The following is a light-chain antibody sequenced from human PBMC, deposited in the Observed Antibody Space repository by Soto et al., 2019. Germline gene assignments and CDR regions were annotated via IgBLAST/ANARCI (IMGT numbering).Light chain of an antibody. CDR2: LAS. CDR1: QGIRNP. CDR3: QQVDSYPIT. J-gene: IGKJ5*01. V-gene: IGKV1-9*01. Sequence: IQLTQSPSSLSASVGDRVTITCRASQGIRNPLAWYQQKPGKGPKLLIYLASALQSGVPSRFSGSGSGTDFTLTISSLQPEDFATYYCQQVDSYPITFGQGTRLEIK.